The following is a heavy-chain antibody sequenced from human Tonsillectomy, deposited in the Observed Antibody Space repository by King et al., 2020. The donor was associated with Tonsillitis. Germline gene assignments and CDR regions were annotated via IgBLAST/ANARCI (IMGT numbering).Heavy chain of an antibody. Sequence: VQLQESGPGLVKPSETLSLTCAVSGYSISSGYYWGWIRQPPGKGLEWIGSIYHSGSTYYNPSLKSRVTISVDTSKNQFSLKLSSVTAADTAVYYCARGPGMVRGVIMSPYYFDYWGQGTLVTVSS. CDR1: GYSISSGYY. J-gene: IGHJ4*02. CDR3: ARGPGMVRGVIMSPYYFDY. CDR2: IYHSGST. D-gene: IGHD3-10*01. V-gene: IGHV4-38-2*01.